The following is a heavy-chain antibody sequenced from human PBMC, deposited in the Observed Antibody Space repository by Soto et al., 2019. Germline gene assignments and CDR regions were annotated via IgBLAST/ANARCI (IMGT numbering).Heavy chain of an antibody. CDR2: ISYDGSNK. J-gene: IGHJ4*02. D-gene: IGHD2-15*01. V-gene: IGHV3-30*03. CDR1: GFTFSSYG. Sequence: GGSLRLSCAASGFTFSSYGMHWVRQAPGKGLEWVAVISYDGSNKYYAGSVKGRFTISRDNSKNTLYLQMNSLRAEDTAVYYCAIHQTGAIDYWGQGTLVTVSS. CDR3: AIHQTGAIDY.